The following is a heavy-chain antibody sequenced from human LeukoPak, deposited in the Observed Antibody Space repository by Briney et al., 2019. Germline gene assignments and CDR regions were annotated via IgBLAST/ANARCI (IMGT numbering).Heavy chain of an antibody. J-gene: IGHJ4*02. CDR1: GFTFSYYG. CDR3: ARDDRSSTTCYAY. CDR2: IRYDGSNQ. Sequence: PGGSLRLSCAASGFTFSYYGMHWVRQAPGKGLEWVAGIRYDGSNQYYADSVKGRFTISRDNPRNTLYLQMNSLRAEDTAVYYCARDDRSSTTCYAYWGQGTLVTVSS. V-gene: IGHV3-33*01. D-gene: IGHD2-2*01.